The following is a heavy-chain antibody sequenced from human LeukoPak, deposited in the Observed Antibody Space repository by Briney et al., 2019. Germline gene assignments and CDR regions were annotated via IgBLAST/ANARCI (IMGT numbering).Heavy chain of an antibody. D-gene: IGHD4-17*01. CDR3: ASDDYGDYVGAFDI. J-gene: IGHJ3*02. V-gene: IGHV3-23*01. CDR2: ISGSGGST. Sequence: SCKASGGTFSSYAMSWVRQAPGKGLEWVSAISGSGGSTYYADSVKGRFTISRDNSKNTLYLQMNSLRAEDTAVYYCASDDYGDYVGAFDIWGQGTMVTVSS. CDR1: GGTFSSYA.